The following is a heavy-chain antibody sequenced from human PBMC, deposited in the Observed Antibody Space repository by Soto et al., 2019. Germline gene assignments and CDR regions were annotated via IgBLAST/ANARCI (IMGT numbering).Heavy chain of an antibody. Sequence: QVQLVQSGAEVKKPGASVKVSCKASRYTFTSYGISWVRQASGQGLEWMGWISAYNGNTKYAQKLQGRVTMTTDTSTSTAYMELRSLRSDDTAVYYCARDEAYKWNDGGWFDPWGQGTLVTVSS. CDR3: ARDEAYKWNDGGWFDP. CDR1: RYTFTSYG. D-gene: IGHD1-1*01. CDR2: ISAYNGNT. V-gene: IGHV1-18*01. J-gene: IGHJ5*02.